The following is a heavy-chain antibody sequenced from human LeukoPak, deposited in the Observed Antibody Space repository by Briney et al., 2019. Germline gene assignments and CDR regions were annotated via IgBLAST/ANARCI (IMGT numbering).Heavy chain of an antibody. J-gene: IGHJ3*02. V-gene: IGHV4-4*09. CDR2: IYTSGST. CDR1: GDSISSYY. Sequence: SETLSLTCTVSGDSISSYYWSWIRQTPGKGLEWVGYIYTSGSTNYNPSLNSRVTISVDTAKNQFSLKLSSVTAADTAVYYCARVMGYYYYSSGYSHPKGAFDIWVRGTMVTVSS. D-gene: IGHD3-22*01. CDR3: ARVMGYYYYSSGYSHPKGAFDI.